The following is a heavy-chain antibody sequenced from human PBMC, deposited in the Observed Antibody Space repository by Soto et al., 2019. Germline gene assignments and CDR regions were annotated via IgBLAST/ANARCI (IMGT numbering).Heavy chain of an antibody. D-gene: IGHD3-10*01. CDR3: TTAKLXXFGELLSTSDY. CDR2: IKSKTDGGTT. V-gene: IGHV3-15*07. CDR1: GFTFSNAW. Sequence: EVQLVESGGGLVKPGGSLRLSCAASGFTFSNAWMNWVRQAPGKGLEWVGRIKSKTDGGTTDYAAPVKGRXTISXDDSXXXXXXXXXXXXXXXXXXXXCTTAKLXXFGELLSTSDYWCQGTLVTVSS. J-gene: IGHJ4*02.